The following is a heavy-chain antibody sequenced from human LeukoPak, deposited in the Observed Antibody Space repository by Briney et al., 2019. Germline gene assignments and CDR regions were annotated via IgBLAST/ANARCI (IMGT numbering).Heavy chain of an antibody. CDR1: GDSISSYY. D-gene: IGHD2-21*01. J-gene: IGHJ3*02. CDR2: IYYNGST. CDR3: ARDRQATKAYDAFDR. V-gene: IGHV4-59*01. Sequence: SETLSLTCTVSGDSISSYYWSWIRQPPGKGLEWVGYIYYNGSTKYNASLKSRGTISVDTSTNQFHLMLSSRTAADTAAYYCARDRQATKAYDAFDRWGRGRMVSV.